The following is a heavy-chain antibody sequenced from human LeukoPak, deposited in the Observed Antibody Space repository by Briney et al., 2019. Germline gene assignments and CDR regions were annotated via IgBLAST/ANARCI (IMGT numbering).Heavy chain of an antibody. CDR2: IYYSGST. CDR1: GGSISSYY. V-gene: IGHV4-59*01. D-gene: IGHD3-3*01. CDR3: ARVITIFGVVMDYYYYYMDV. Sequence: PSETLSLTCTVSGGSISSYYWSWIRQPPGKGLEWIGYIYYSGSTNYNPSLKSRVTISVDTSKNQFSLKLSSVTAADTAVYYCARVITIFGVVMDYYYYYMDVWGKGTTVTVSS. J-gene: IGHJ6*03.